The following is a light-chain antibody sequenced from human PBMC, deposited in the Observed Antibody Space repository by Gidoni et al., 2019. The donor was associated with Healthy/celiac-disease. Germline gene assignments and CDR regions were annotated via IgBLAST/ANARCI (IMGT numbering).Light chain of an antibody. Sequence: DIERTQSPLSLPVTPGEPASISCRSSQSLLHSNGYNYLDWYLQKPGQSPQLLIYLGSNRASGVPDMFSGSGSGTDFTLKISRVEAEDVGVYYCMQALQTPVTFGQGTRLEIK. CDR2: LGS. CDR3: MQALQTPVT. V-gene: IGKV2-28*01. J-gene: IGKJ5*01. CDR1: QSLLHSNGYNY.